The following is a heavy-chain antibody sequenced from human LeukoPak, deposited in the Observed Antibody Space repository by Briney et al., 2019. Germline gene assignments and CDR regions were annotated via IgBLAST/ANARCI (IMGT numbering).Heavy chain of an antibody. CDR2: LSYDGTNK. D-gene: IGHD6-19*01. CDR3: ARGLYTNGWYYFDY. J-gene: IGHJ4*02. Sequence: GGSLRLSCAASGLTFSVYGIHWVRQAPGKGLEWVAFLSYDGTNKFYAGSVRGRFTISGDSSKNTLYLQMNTLSADDTAVYYCARGLYTNGWYYFDYWGQGTLVTVSS. V-gene: IGHV3-33*05. CDR1: GLTFSVYG.